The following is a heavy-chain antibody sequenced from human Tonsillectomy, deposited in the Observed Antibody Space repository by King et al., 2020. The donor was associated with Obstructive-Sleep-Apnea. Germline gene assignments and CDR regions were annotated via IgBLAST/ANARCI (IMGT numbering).Heavy chain of an antibody. CDR3: AREGLVVPAAMYRPNWFDP. CDR1: GGSVSSGGFH. Sequence: QLQESGPGLVKPSETLSLTCTVSGGSVSSGGFHLSWMRQPPGKGLEWSGYIYYRGGTNFNPSLKSRVTISVDTSKNPFSLKLSSVTAADTAVYYCAREGLVVPAAMYRPNWFDPWGQGTLVTVSS. V-gene: IGHV4-61*08. CDR2: IYYRGGT. D-gene: IGHD2-2*01. J-gene: IGHJ5*02.